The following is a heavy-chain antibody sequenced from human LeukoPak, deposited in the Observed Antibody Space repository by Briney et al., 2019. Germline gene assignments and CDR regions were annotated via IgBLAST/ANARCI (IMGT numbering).Heavy chain of an antibody. D-gene: IGHD6-6*01. CDR1: GFTFSSYA. V-gene: IGHV3-30*04. CDR2: ISYDGDDK. Sequence: GGSLRLSCAASGFTFSSYAMHWVRQAPGKGLEWVTVISYDGDDKYYADSLKGRITISRDNSKSTLYLQVNSLRAEDTAVYYCARDSLARPLGYWGQGTLVTVSS. CDR3: ARDSLARPLGY. J-gene: IGHJ4*02.